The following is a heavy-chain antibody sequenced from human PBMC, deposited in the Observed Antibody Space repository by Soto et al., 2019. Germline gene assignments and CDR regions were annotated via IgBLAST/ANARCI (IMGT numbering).Heavy chain of an antibody. CDR2: IYYSGST. Sequence: QLQLQESGPGLVKPSETLSLTCTVSGGSISSSSYYWGWIRQPPGKGLEWIGSIYYSGSTYYNPSLNSGATMSVHTSKNQFSLKLSSVTAADTAVYYCARQPAAKHYYYYGMDVWGQGTTVTVSS. D-gene: IGHD2-2*01. CDR3: ARQPAAKHYYYYGMDV. V-gene: IGHV4-39*01. J-gene: IGHJ6*02. CDR1: GGSISSSSYY.